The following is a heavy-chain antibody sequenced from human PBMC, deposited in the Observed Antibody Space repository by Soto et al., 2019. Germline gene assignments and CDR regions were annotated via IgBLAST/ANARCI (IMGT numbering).Heavy chain of an antibody. Sequence: PSETLSLTCAVSGGSISSGGYSWSWIRQPPGKGLEWIGYIYHSGSTNYNPSLKSRVTISVDTSKNQFSLKLSSVTAADTAVYYCARGRPALMVRGVSGGYWGKGTLVTVSS. CDR3: ARGRPALMVRGVSGGY. CDR2: IYHSGST. D-gene: IGHD3-10*01. V-gene: IGHV4-30-2*01. CDR1: GGSISSGGYS. J-gene: IGHJ4*02.